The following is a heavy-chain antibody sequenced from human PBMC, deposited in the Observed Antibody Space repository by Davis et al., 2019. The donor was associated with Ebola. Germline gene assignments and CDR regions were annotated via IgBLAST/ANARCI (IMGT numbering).Heavy chain of an antibody. CDR2: ISGHNANT. V-gene: IGHV1-18*01. CDR3: ARTSIAGTSTTASDI. D-gene: IGHD1-26*01. CDR1: GYTFSSYG. J-gene: IGHJ3*02. Sequence: AASVKVSCKASGYTFSSYGISWVRQAPGQGLEWMGWISGHNANTEYAQQLQGRVTMTTDTSTGTAYMELRSLRSDDTAVYFCARTSIAGTSTTASDIWGQGTKVTVSS.